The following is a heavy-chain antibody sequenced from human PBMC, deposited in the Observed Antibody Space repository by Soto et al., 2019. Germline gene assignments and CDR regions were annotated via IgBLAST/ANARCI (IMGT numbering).Heavy chain of an antibody. CDR1: GYTFTSYG. Sequence: AASVKVSCKASGYTFTSYGISWVRQAPGQGLEWMGWISAYNGNTNYAQKLQGRVTMTTDTSTSTAYMELRSLRSDDTAVYYCAREGLPHYDILTGYTYWFDPWGQGTLVTVSS. V-gene: IGHV1-18*01. D-gene: IGHD3-9*01. CDR2: ISAYNGNT. J-gene: IGHJ5*02. CDR3: AREGLPHYDILTGYTYWFDP.